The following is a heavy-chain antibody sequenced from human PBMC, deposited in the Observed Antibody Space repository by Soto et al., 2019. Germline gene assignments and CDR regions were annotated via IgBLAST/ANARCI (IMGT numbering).Heavy chain of an antibody. CDR3: ASIDLGQWPVDY. V-gene: IGHV1-24*01. Sequence: ASAKVSCKVSGYTLTELSMHWVRQAPGKGLEWMGGFDPEDGETIYAQKFQGRVTMTGATSTGTAYMELSSLRSEATAVYYCASIDLGQWPVDYWGQGTLVTVSS. CDR1: GYTLTELS. D-gene: IGHD6-19*01. J-gene: IGHJ4*02. CDR2: FDPEDGET.